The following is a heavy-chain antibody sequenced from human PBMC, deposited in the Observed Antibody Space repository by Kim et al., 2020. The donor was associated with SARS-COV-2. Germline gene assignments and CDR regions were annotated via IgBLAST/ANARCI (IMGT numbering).Heavy chain of an antibody. D-gene: IGHD2-2*01. V-gene: IGHV1-2*06. J-gene: IGHJ4*02. CDR2: INPNSGGT. CDR1: GYTFTGYY. Sequence: ASVKVSCKASGYTFTGYYMHWVRQAPGQGLEWMGRINPNSGGTNYAQKFQGRVTMTRDTSISTAYMELSRLRSDDTAVYYCARVHSQVVVPAGPPRTTFDYWGQGTLVTVSS. CDR3: ARVHSQVVVPAGPPRTTFDY.